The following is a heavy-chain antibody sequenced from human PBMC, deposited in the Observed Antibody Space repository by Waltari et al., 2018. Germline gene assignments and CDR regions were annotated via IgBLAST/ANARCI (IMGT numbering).Heavy chain of an antibody. D-gene: IGHD3-10*02. Sequence: DVQLVESGGGLVQPGGSLRLSCAASGFTFHYFWMSWVRQAPGKGLEWVANIKPYGDEKSYVDSVKGRFSISRDNAKSSLFLQMDNLRAEDTAVYYCARDSYYFQNTGHDAFDIWGQGTTVTVSS. V-gene: IGHV3-7*01. J-gene: IGHJ3*02. CDR3: ARDSYYFQNTGHDAFDI. CDR1: GFTFHYFW. CDR2: IKPYGDEK.